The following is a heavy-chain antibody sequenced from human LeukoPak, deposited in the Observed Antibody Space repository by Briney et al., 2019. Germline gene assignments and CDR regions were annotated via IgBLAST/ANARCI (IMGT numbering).Heavy chain of an antibody. CDR2: ISYDGSNK. J-gene: IGHJ4*02. V-gene: IGHV3-30*18. Sequence: GGSLRLSCAASGFTFSSYGMHWVRQAPGKGLEWVAVISYDGSNKYYADSVKGRFTISRDNSKNTLYLQMNSLRAEDTAVYYCAKGAGYSYGYLIDYWGQGTLVTVSS. CDR3: AKGAGYSYGYLIDY. D-gene: IGHD5-18*01. CDR1: GFTFSSYG.